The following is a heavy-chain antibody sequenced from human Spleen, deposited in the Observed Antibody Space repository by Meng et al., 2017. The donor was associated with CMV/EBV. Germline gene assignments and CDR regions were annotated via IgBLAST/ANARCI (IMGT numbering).Heavy chain of an antibody. CDR1: GFIFSSYV. J-gene: IGHJ4*02. Sequence: VQLLEAGGGLVQPGGFLRLSCAASGFIFSSYVLIWVRQAPGKGLEWVSAISGSGGSTYYADSVKGRFTISRDNSKNTLYLQMNSLRAEDTAVYYCAKEVSGIDYWGQGTLVTVSS. V-gene: IGHV3-23*01. CDR3: AKEVSGIDY. D-gene: IGHD1-26*01. CDR2: ISGSGGST.